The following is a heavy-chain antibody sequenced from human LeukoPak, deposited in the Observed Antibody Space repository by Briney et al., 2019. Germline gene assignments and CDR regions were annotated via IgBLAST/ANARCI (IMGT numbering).Heavy chain of an antibody. V-gene: IGHV3-21*01. CDR1: GFTFSAYS. D-gene: IGHD2-15*01. CDR2: ISSGSRYI. J-gene: IGHJ5*02. CDR3: AKCSGGNCYQSDDR. Sequence: GGFLRRSCAASGFTFSAYSMNWVRQAPGKRLEWVSSISSGSRYIYYADSVKGRFAISRDNAKDSLYLQMNSLRAEDTAVYYCAKCSGGNCYQSDDRWGQGTLVTASP.